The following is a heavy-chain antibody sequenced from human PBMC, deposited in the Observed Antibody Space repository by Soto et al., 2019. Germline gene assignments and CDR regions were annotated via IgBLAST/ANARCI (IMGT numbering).Heavy chain of an antibody. CDR3: AKEAYCSAGSCLDDAFDI. Sequence: SVKVSCKASGGTFSTYSITWVRQAPGQGPEWMGRIIPVLGLANYAQKFHGRVTITADKSTSTAYMELSSLRSEDTAVYYCAKEAYCSAGSCLDDAFDIWGQGTMVTVSS. V-gene: IGHV1-69*02. CDR1: GGTFSTYS. J-gene: IGHJ3*02. CDR2: IIPVLGLA. D-gene: IGHD2-15*01.